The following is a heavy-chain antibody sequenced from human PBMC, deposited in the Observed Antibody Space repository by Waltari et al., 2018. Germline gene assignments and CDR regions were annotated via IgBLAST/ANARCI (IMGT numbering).Heavy chain of an antibody. CDR2: IYYSGST. Sequence: QVQLQESGPGLVKPSQTLSLTCTVSGGSISSGGYYWSWIRQHPGKGLEWIGYIYYSGSTYYNPSLKSRVTITADTSTDTAYMELSSLRSEDTAVYYCATFARLRFLEWISAGWGQGTLVTVSS. D-gene: IGHD3-3*01. CDR1: GGSISSGGYY. CDR3: ATFARLRFLEWISAG. V-gene: IGHV4-31*03. J-gene: IGHJ4*02.